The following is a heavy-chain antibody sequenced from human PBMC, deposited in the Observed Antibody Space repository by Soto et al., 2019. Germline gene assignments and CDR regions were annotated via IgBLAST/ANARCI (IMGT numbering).Heavy chain of an antibody. J-gene: IGHJ4*02. CDR3: AAWSGYLSDSFDY. Sequence: GSLRLSCAAPGFTVSSNYMSWVPQAPGKGLEWVSVIYSGGSTYYADSVKGRFAISRDNSKNTLYLQMNSLRAEDTAVYYCAAWSGYLSDSFDYWGQGTLVTVSS. CDR1: GFTVSSNY. CDR2: IYSGGST. D-gene: IGHD3-3*01. V-gene: IGHV3-53*01.